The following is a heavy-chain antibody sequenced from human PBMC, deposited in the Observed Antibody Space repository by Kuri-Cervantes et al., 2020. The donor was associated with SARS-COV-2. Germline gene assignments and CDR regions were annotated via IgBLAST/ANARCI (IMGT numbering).Heavy chain of an antibody. Sequence: GESLKISCAASGFTFSSYAMHWVRQAPGKGLEWVAVISYDGSNKYYADSVKGRFTISRDNSKNTLYLQMNSLRAEDTAVYYCASTSGSTVTTLLLAFDIWGQGTMVTVSS. CDR2: ISYDGSNK. CDR1: GFTFSSYA. D-gene: IGHD4-17*01. CDR3: ASTSGSTVTTLLLAFDI. J-gene: IGHJ3*02. V-gene: IGHV3-30-3*01.